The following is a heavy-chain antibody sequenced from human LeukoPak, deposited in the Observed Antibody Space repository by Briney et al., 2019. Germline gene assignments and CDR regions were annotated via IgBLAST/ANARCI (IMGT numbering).Heavy chain of an antibody. Sequence: SETLSLTCTVAGGSISSYYWSWIRQPPGKGLEWIGYIYYSGSTNYNPSLKSRVTISVDTSKNQFSLKLSSVTAADTAVYYCARDVVRGSYHLLHYWVQGTLVTVSS. J-gene: IGHJ4*02. CDR3: ARDVVRGSYHLLHY. D-gene: IGHD1-26*01. CDR2: IYYSGST. V-gene: IGHV4-59*01. CDR1: GGSISSYY.